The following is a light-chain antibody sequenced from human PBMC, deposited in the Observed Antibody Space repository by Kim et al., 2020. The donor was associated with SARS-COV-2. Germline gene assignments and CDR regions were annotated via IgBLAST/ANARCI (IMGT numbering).Light chain of an antibody. J-gene: IGKJ2*03. V-gene: IGKV1-27*01. CDR3: QNYNSAPMS. CDR1: QGISNY. Sequence: ASVGDRVTINCRASQGISNYLAWYQQKPGKVPKLLIYATFALQSGVPSRFSGSGSGTDFTLTISSLQPEDVATYFCQNYNSAPMSFGQGTKLEI. CDR2: ATF.